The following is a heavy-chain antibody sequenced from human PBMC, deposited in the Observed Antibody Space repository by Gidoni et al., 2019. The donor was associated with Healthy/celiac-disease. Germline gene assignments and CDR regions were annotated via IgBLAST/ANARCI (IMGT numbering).Heavy chain of an antibody. D-gene: IGHD1-26*01. CDR2: IYYSGST. V-gene: IGHV4-61*01. J-gene: IGHJ4*02. CDR1: GGSVSSGSYY. CDR3: AREAGIVGATIDY. Sequence: QVQLQESGPGLVKPSETLSLTCTVSGGSVSSGSYYWSWIRQPPGKGLEWIGYIYYSGSTNYNPSLKSRVTISVDTSKNQFSLKLSSVTAADTAVYYCAREAGIVGATIDYWGQGTLVTVSS.